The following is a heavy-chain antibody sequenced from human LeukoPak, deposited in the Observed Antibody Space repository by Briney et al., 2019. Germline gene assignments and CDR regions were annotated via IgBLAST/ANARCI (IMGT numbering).Heavy chain of an antibody. CDR3: ASSGYSYGYYMDV. D-gene: IGHD5-18*01. CDR1: GYSFTSYW. CDR2: IYPGDSDT. Sequence: GASLKISCKGSGYSFTSYWIGWVRQMPGKGLEWMGIIYPGDSDTRYSPSFQGQVTISADKSISTAYLQWSSLKASDTAMYYCASSGYSYGYYMDVWGKGTTVTVSS. J-gene: IGHJ6*03. V-gene: IGHV5-51*01.